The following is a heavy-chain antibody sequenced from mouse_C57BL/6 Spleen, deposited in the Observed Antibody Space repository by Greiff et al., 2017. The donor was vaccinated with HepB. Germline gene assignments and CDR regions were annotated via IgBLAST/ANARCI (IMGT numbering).Heavy chain of an antibody. CDR3: ARSSGDWYFDV. J-gene: IGHJ1*03. CDR1: GYTFTSYD. Sequence: QVHVKQSGPELVKPGASVKLSCKASGYTFTSYDINWVKQRPGQGLEWIGWIYPRDGSTKYNEKFKGKATLTVDTSSSTAYMELHSLTSEDSAVYFCARSSGDWYFDVWGTGTTVTVSS. V-gene: IGHV1-85*01. CDR2: IYPRDGST.